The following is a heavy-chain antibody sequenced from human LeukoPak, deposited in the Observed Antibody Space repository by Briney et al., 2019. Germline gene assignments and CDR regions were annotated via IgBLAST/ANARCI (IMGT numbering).Heavy chain of an antibody. D-gene: IGHD3-10*01. CDR2: ISSSSSYI. CDR3: ARDSGDGWFGDPDY. J-gene: IGHJ4*02. CDR1: GFTFSSYS. V-gene: IGHV3-21*01. Sequence: GGSLRLSCAASGFTFSSYSMNWVRQAPGKGLEWVSSISSSSSYIYYADSVKGRFTISRDNAKNSLYLQMNSLRAEDTAVYYCARDSGDGWFGDPDYWGQGTLVTVSS.